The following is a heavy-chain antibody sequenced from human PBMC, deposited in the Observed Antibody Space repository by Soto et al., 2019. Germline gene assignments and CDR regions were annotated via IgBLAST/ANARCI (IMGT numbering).Heavy chain of an antibody. J-gene: IGHJ4*02. D-gene: IGHD6-19*01. V-gene: IGHV3-21*01. CDR2: ISSSSSYI. CDR3: ARGQSSGWFDY. CDR1: GFTFSSYS. Sequence: GSLSLSCAASGFTFSSYSMNWVRQAPGKGLEWVSSISSSSSYIYYADSVKGRFTISRDNAKNSLYLQMNSLRAEDTAVYYCARGQSSGWFDYWGQGTLVTVSS.